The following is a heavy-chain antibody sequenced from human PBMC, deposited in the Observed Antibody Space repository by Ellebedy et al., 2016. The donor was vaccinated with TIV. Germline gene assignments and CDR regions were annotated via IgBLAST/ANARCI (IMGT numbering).Heavy chain of an antibody. Sequence: SETLSLXCTVSGGSISSSSYYWGWIRQPPGKGLEWIGSIYYSGSTYYNPSLKSRVTISVDTSKNQFSLKLSSVTAADTAVYYCARDKYQLLEEGWFNPWGQGTLVTVSS. J-gene: IGHJ5*02. CDR1: GGSISSSSYY. CDR2: IYYSGST. CDR3: ARDKYQLLEEGWFNP. V-gene: IGHV4-39*02. D-gene: IGHD2-2*01.